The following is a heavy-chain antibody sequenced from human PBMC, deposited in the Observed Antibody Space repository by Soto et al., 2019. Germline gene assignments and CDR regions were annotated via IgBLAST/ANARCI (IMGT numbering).Heavy chain of an antibody. J-gene: IGHJ4*02. D-gene: IGHD4-17*01. CDR3: ARDQEATVTTASYPLTPDY. Sequence: GGSLRLSCAASGFTFSSYAMSWVRQAPGKGLEWVSAISGSGGSTYYADSVKGRFTISRDNAKNSLYLQMNSLRAEDTAVYYCARDQEATVTTASYPLTPDYWGQGTLVTVSS. V-gene: IGHV3-23*01. CDR1: GFTFSSYA. CDR2: ISGSGGST.